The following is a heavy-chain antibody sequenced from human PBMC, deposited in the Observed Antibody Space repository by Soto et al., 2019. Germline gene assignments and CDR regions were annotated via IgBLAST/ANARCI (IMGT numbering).Heavy chain of an antibody. D-gene: IGHD3-3*01. CDR1: GFTFSSYA. V-gene: IGHV3-23*02. Sequence: GGSLRLSCAASGFTFSSYAMSWVRQAPGKGLEWVSAISGSGGSTYYDQSVKGRFTISVDNSKNPLSLKMNSLRAADTAVYYCARVPIFGVLIDYFDYWGQGTLVTVSS. CDR3: ARVPIFGVLIDYFDY. CDR2: ISGSGGST. J-gene: IGHJ4*02.